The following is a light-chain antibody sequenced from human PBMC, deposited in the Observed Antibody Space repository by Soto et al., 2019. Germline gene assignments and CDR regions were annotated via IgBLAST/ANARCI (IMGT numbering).Light chain of an antibody. CDR3: RQYGSSPSYT. Sequence: EIVLTQSPGTLSLSPGERATLSCRASQSVSSSSYLAWYQQKPGQAPRLLIYGASSRATGIPDRFSGSGSATDLALTISRLAPEDFAVYYCRQYGSSPSYTCGQGTKLEIK. CDR2: GAS. J-gene: IGKJ2*01. CDR1: QSVSSSSY. V-gene: IGKV3-20*01.